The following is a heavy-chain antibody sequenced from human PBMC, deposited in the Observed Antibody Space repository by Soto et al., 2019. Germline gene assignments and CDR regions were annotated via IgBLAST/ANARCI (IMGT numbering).Heavy chain of an antibody. V-gene: IGHV3-74*01. CDR3: VREVTALTTYGMDV. CDR1: GFTFSSYW. D-gene: IGHD4-17*01. Sequence: PGGSLRLSCAASGFTFSSYWMHWVRQAPGKGLVWVSRINIDGSITDYADSVKGRFTISRDNAENTLYLQMNSLRAEDTAVYYCVREVTALTTYGMDVWGQGTTVTVSS. J-gene: IGHJ6*02. CDR2: INIDGSIT.